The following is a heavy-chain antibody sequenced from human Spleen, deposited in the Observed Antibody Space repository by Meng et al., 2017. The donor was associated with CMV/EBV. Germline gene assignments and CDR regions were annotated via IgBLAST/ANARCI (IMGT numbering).Heavy chain of an antibody. V-gene: IGHV5-51*01. Sequence: KGMGKSFASYGIAWMRQRPGEGRGWMGIIYPDYNDNRKSPTFQGKVTFSVDKSISTAYLEWSSLKASDTAMYYCARSAAAGTSASDYWGQGTLVTVSS. CDR2: IYPDYNDN. D-gene: IGHD6-13*01. J-gene: IGHJ4*02. CDR3: ARSAAAGTSASDY. CDR1: GKSFASYG.